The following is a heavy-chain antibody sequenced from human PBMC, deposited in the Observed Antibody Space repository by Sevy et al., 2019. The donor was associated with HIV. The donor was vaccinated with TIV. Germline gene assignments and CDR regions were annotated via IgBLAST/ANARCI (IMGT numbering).Heavy chain of an antibody. V-gene: IGHV1-18*01. Sequence: ASVKVSCKASGYSFTNYGIGWVRQAPGQGLEWMGWISGYNGYTNYAQNLQGRVTMTTDTSTSTAYMELRSLRSDDTAIYYCAKEGKNITPWFDSWGQGTLVTVSS. CDR3: AKEGKNITPWFDS. D-gene: IGHD3-3*01. CDR2: ISGYNGYT. J-gene: IGHJ5*01. CDR1: GYSFTNYG.